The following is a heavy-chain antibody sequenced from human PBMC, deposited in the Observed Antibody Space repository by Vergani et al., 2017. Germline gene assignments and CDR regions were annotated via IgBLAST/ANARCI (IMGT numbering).Heavy chain of an antibody. Sequence: QVHLVQSGAEVKKPGASVKVSCKASGYTFTSYGISWVRQATGQGLEWMGWMNPNSGNTGYAQKFQGRVTMTRNTSISTAYMELSSLRSEDTAVYYCAGSCSGGSRRGRWFDPWGQGTLVTVSS. J-gene: IGHJ5*02. CDR2: MNPNSGNT. D-gene: IGHD2-15*01. CDR3: AGSCSGGSRRGRWFDP. V-gene: IGHV1-8*02. CDR1: GYTFTSYG.